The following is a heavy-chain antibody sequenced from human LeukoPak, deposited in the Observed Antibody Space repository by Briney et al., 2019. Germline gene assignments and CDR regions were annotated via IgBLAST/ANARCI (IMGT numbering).Heavy chain of an antibody. D-gene: IGHD3-3*01. Sequence: GRSLRLSCAASGFTFSSYGMHWVRQAPGKGLEWVAVIWYDGSNKYYADSVKGRFTISRDNSKNTLYLQMNSLRAEDTAVYYCARDRASYYDFWSGYAPYYYYYGMDVWGQGTTVTVSS. CDR2: IWYDGSNK. CDR1: GFTFSSYG. CDR3: ARDRASYYDFWSGYAPYYYYYGMDV. V-gene: IGHV3-33*01. J-gene: IGHJ6*02.